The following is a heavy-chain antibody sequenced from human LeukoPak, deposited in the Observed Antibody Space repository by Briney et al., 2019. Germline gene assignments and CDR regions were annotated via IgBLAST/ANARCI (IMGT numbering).Heavy chain of an antibody. D-gene: IGHD5/OR15-5a*01. J-gene: IGHJ6*02. CDR3: ARGDSTNQDGDYYGLDV. CDR1: GGSISGYC. V-gene: IGHV4-4*07. CDR2: IYSSGTT. Sequence: PSETLSLTCTVSGGSISGYCWSWIRQSAGKELECIGRIYSSGTTNYNPSLKSRATMSVDTSKNHFSLNLNSVTAADTAVYYCARGDSTNQDGDYYGLDVWGQGTTATVSS.